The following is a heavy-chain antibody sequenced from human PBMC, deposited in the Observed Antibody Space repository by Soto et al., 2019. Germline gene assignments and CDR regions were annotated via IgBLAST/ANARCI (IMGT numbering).Heavy chain of an antibody. D-gene: IGHD6-13*01. Sequence: QVQLQQWGAGLLKPSETLSLTCAVFGGSFSDYYWSWIRQPPGKGLEWIGEINHSGSTNYNPSLKSRVTISVDTSKNQFSLKLSSVTAADTAVYYLGGITVAHWGQGTQVTVSS. V-gene: IGHV4-34*01. CDR3: GGITVAH. J-gene: IGHJ4*02. CDR1: GGSFSDYY. CDR2: INHSGST.